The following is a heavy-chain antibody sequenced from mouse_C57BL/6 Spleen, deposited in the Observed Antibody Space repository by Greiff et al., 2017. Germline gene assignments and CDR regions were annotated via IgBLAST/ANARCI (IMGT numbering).Heavy chain of an antibody. D-gene: IGHD2-4*01. Sequence: QVQLQQSGAELVRPGTSVQVSCKASGYAFTNYLIEWVKQRPGQGLEWIGVINPGSGGTNYNEKFKGKATLTADKSSSTAYMQLSSLTSEDSAVYFCARGGYDYDEGVFDYWGQGTTLTVSS. CDR3: ARGGYDYDEGVFDY. V-gene: IGHV1-54*01. CDR2: INPGSGGT. CDR1: GYAFTNYL. J-gene: IGHJ2*01.